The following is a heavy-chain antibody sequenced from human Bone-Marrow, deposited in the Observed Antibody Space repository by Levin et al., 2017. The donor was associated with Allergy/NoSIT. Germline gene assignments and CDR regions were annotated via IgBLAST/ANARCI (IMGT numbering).Heavy chain of an antibody. V-gene: IGHV3-30*14. Sequence: GGSLRLSCAASGFTFSDFAMHWVRQAPGKGLEWVAVILYDGSNKYYIDSVKGNKYYADSVKGRFTISRDNSRNTLYLQMNSLRPEDTAVYYCARGRYIWGSYRLVYWGQGTLVTVSS. CDR3: ARGRYIWGSYRLVY. CDR2: ILYDGSNKYYIDSVKGNK. J-gene: IGHJ4*02. D-gene: IGHD3-16*02. CDR1: GFTFSDFA.